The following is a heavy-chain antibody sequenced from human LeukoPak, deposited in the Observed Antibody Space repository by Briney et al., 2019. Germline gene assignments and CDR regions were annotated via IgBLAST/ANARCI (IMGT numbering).Heavy chain of an antibody. V-gene: IGHV4-61*02. Sequence: SETLSLTCTVSGGSISSGSYYWSWIRQPAGKGLEWIGRIYTSGSTNYNPSLKSRVTISVDTSKNQFSLKLSSVTAADTAMYYCARGISGESDYWGQGTLVTVSS. CDR3: ARGISGESDY. CDR1: GGSISSGSYY. CDR2: IYTSGST. D-gene: IGHD6-19*01. J-gene: IGHJ4*02.